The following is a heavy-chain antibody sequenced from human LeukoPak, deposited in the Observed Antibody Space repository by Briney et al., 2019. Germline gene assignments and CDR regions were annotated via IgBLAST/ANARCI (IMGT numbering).Heavy chain of an antibody. CDR3: ARAMIVVVKDY. D-gene: IGHD3-22*01. CDR2: ISSSSSYI. J-gene: IGHJ4*02. CDR1: GFTFSSSA. Sequence: GGSLRLSCAASGFTFSSSAMSWVRQAPGKGLEWVLSISSSSSYIYYADSVKGRFTISRDNAKNSLYLQMNSLRAEDTAVYYCARAMIVVVKDYWGQGTLVTVSS. V-gene: IGHV3-21*01.